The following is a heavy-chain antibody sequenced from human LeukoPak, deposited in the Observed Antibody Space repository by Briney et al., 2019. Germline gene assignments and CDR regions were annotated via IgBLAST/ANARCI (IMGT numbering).Heavy chain of an antibody. J-gene: IGHJ5*02. V-gene: IGHV3-23*01. CDR3: AKEEARWEWFDP. D-gene: IGHD1-26*01. Sequence: GGSLRLSCAASTFSFSRYPMGWVRQAPGKGLEWVSGISAGGDGTYHADPVKGRFTTSRDNSKNTLFLQMNNLRVEDTAVYYCAKEEARWEWFDPWGQGTLVTVSS. CDR2: ISAGGDGT. CDR1: TFSFSRYP.